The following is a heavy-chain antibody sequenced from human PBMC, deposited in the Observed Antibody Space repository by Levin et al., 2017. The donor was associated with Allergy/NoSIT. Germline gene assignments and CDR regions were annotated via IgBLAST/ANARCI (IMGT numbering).Heavy chain of an antibody. V-gene: IGHV3-21*01. CDR3: ARVRVSMVRGVIGSGFFDP. CDR2: ISSSSSYI. J-gene: IGHJ5*02. Sequence: GGSLRLSCAASGFTFSSYSMNWVRQAPGKGLEWVSSISSSSSYIYYADSVKGRFTISRDNAKNSLYLQMNSLRAEDTAVYYCARVRVSMVRGVIGSGFFDPWGQGTLVTVSS. CDR1: GFTFSSYS. D-gene: IGHD3-10*01.